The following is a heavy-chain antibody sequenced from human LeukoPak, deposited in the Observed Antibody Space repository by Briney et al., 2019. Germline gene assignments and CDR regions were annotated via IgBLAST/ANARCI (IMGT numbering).Heavy chain of an antibody. V-gene: IGHV3-11*01. CDR2: IHSGGGDI. Sequence: GGSLRLSCEGSGFTFGNHYMSWIRQASGKGLEWVSYIHSGGGDIYYADSVKGRFTISRDNTKNTLYLQMNSLRAEDTAFYYCARRSAPCGLDYWGQGTLVTVSS. CDR1: GFTFGNHY. D-gene: IGHD3/OR15-3a*01. CDR3: ARRSAPCGLDY. J-gene: IGHJ4*02.